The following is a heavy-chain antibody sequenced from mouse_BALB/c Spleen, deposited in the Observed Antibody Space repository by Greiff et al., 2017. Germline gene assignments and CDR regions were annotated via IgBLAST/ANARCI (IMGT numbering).Heavy chain of an antibody. CDR3: AGGGNGYDEGNYYAMDY. V-gene: IGHV1-80*01. CDR2: IYPGDGDT. D-gene: IGHD2-2*01. CDR1: GYAFSSYW. J-gene: IGHJ4*01. Sequence: QAQLQQSGPELVRPGSSVKISCKASGYAFSSYWMNWVKQRPGQGLEWIGQIYPGDGDTNYTGKFKDNATLAADKSSNTAYMQLSSLTSENSAVYICAGGGNGYDEGNYYAMDYWGQGTTVTVAS.